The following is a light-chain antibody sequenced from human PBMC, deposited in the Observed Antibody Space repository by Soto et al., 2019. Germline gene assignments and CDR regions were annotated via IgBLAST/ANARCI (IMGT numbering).Light chain of an antibody. Sequence: ETVLTQSPATLSLSPGERATLSCRASQSVRSNLAWYQHKPGQAPRLLIYDASNRATGIPGRFSGSGSGTVFPLTSSKLEHEDVAVYYCQQRDNWPCTFGQGAKVEIK. V-gene: IGKV3-11*01. CDR2: DAS. CDR1: QSVRSN. CDR3: QQRDNWPCT. J-gene: IGKJ1*01.